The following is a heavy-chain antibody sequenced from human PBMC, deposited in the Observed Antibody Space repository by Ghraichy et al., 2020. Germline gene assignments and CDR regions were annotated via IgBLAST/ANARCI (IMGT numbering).Heavy chain of an antibody. D-gene: IGHD3-10*01. V-gene: IGHV3-23*01. CDR1: GFTFSTSA. CDR3: AKVYYMVRGLFVSFRN. J-gene: IGHJ4*02. CDR2: ISVTGGST. Sequence: GGSLRLSCAASGFTFSTSAMGWVRQTPGKGLEWVSGISVTGGSTYYADSVKGRFTISRDNSKNPLYLQMNSLRADDTAVYYCAKVYYMVRGLFVSFRNWGQGTVVTVSS.